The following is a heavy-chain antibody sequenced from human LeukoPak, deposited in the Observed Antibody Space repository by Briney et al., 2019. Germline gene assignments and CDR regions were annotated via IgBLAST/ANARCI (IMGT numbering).Heavy chain of an antibody. CDR1: GFNLNNYA. CDR2: ISAYNGNR. V-gene: IGHV1-18*01. CDR3: ARDQKNGGDFDY. Sequence: GASVKVSCKASGFNLNNYAITWARQAPGQGLEWLGWISAYNGNRNYAQKVQGRVTMTTDTSTNTAYMELSRLRSDDTAVYYCARDQKNGGDFDYWGQGTLVTVSS. J-gene: IGHJ4*02. D-gene: IGHD2-21*01.